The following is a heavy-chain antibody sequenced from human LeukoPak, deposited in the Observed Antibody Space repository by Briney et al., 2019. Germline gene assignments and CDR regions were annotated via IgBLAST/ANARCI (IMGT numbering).Heavy chain of an antibody. CDR1: GYTFTGYY. Sequence: ASVKVSCKASGYTFTGYYIHWVRQAPGQGLEWMGWINPSIGGTNYAQKFQGGVTMTRDTSISTAYMELSRLRSDDTAVYFCARVGEYGSGSYLVYWGQGTLVTVSS. CDR3: ARVGEYGSGSYLVY. CDR2: INPSIGGT. J-gene: IGHJ4*02. D-gene: IGHD3-10*01. V-gene: IGHV1-2*02.